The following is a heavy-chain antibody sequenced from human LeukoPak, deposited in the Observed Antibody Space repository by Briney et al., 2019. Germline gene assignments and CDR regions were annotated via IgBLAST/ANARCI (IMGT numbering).Heavy chain of an antibody. D-gene: IGHD2-21*02. CDR3: ARRISYCGGDCYLNWFDP. V-gene: IGHV4-31*03. J-gene: IGHJ5*02. Sequence: SETLSLTCTVSGGSISSGGYYWRWIRQHPGKGLEWIGYIYYSGSTYYNPSLKSRVTISVDTSKNQFSLKLSSVTAADTAVYYCARRISYCGGDCYLNWFDPWGQGTLVTVSS. CDR2: IYYSGST. CDR1: GGSISSGGYY.